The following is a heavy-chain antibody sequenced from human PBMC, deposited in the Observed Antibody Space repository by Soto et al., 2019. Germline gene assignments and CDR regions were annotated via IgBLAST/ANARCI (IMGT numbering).Heavy chain of an antibody. CDR3: ARDTRYSSGYYDS. CDR2: ISYDGSNI. CDR1: GFTFSSEA. Sequence: GGSLRLSCSASGFTFSSEAMHWVRQAPGKGLEWVAVISYDGSNIYYADSVRGRFSISRDNSKNTLYVQMNSLRLEDTAVYYCARDTRYSSGYYDSWGQGTLVTVPQ. D-gene: IGHD6-19*01. V-gene: IGHV3-30-3*01. J-gene: IGHJ4*02.